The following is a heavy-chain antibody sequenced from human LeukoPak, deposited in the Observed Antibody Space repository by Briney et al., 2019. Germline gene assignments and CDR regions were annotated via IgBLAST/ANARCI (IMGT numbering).Heavy chain of an antibody. CDR1: GGSFSGYY. J-gene: IGHJ4*02. D-gene: IGHD3-10*01. Sequence: SETLSLTCAVYGGSFSGYYWSWIRQPPGKGLEWIGEINHSGSTNYNPSLKSRVTISVDTSKNQFSLKLSSVTAADTAVYYCARGRLWFGELGSDYWGQGTLVTVSS. V-gene: IGHV4-34*01. CDR2: INHSGST. CDR3: ARGRLWFGELGSDY.